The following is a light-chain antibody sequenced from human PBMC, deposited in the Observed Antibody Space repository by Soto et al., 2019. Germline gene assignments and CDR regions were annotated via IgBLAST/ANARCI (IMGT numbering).Light chain of an antibody. CDR3: GTWDAGWV. CDR1: TSNFGSSY. CDR2: DNN. V-gene: IGLV1-51*01. Sequence: QSALTQPPSVSAAPGQQVTISCSGSTSNFGSSYISWYQQVPGAAPKVLIYDNNKRPSGTPDRFSGSKSGTSATLGITGVQTGDEADYYCGTWDAGWVFGGGTKLTVL. J-gene: IGLJ3*02.